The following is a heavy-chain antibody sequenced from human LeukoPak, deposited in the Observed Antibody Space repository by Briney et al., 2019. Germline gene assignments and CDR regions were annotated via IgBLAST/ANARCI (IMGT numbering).Heavy chain of an antibody. J-gene: IGHJ3*02. Sequence: PSETLSLTCVVAGDSISSSNWWVWIGQPPGKGLGLFGSIYYSGSTYYNPSLKSRVTMSVDTSRNQFSLKLSSVTAVDTAVYYCARTRYDSSGYHDAFDIWGQGTMVTVSS. CDR3: ARTRYDSSGYHDAFDI. D-gene: IGHD3-22*01. V-gene: IGHV4-28*01. CDR2: IYYSGST. CDR1: GDSISSSNW.